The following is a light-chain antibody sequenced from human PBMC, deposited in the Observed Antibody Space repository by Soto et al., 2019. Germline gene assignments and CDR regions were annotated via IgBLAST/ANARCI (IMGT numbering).Light chain of an antibody. CDR3: QQYGDSRLT. J-gene: IGKJ4*01. Sequence: VLKHSQGALSLSPWEGVVLSPSASQSVSSNYLAWYQQKRGQAPRLLIYGASSRATDIPDRFSGSGSGTDFTLTISRLEPEDFAVYYCQQYGDSRLTFGGGTKVDIK. CDR1: QSVSSNY. CDR2: GAS. V-gene: IGKV3-20*01.